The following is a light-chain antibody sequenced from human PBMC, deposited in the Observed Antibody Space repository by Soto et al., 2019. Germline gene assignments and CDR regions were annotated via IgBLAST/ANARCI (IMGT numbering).Light chain of an antibody. CDR1: QSIGSW. Sequence: DIQMTQSPSTLSASVGDRVTITCRASQSIGSWLAWYQQKPGKAPKLLIYDASSLESGVPSRFSGSASGTEFTLTISSLQPDDVATYYCQQYNNYWTFGQGTKVEIK. CDR3: QQYNNYWT. CDR2: DAS. V-gene: IGKV1-5*01. J-gene: IGKJ1*01.